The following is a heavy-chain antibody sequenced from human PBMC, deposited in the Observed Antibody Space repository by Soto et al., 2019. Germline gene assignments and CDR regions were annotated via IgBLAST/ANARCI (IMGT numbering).Heavy chain of an antibody. Sequence: QVQLVQSGAEVKKPGASVKVSCKASGYMFTSYYIHWVRQAPGQGLEWMGIINPSGGSTSYAQKFQGRVTMTRDTATSTVYMELSSLRSEDTAVYYCARGGGNSGFDYWGQGTLVTVSS. D-gene: IGHD2-21*02. V-gene: IGHV1-46*03. J-gene: IGHJ4*02. CDR3: ARGGGNSGFDY. CDR2: INPSGGST. CDR1: GYMFTSYY.